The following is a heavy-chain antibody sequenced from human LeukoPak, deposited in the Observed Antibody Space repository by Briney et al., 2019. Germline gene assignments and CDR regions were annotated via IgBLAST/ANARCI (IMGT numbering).Heavy chain of an antibody. CDR3: VKERCSGSSCYGGDY. Sequence: GGSLRLSCSASGLTFSSYAMNWVRQAPGKGLEYVSAITSNGGSTYYADSVKGRFTISRDNSNNTLYLQMSSLRAEDTAVYYCVKERCSGSSCYGGDYWGQGTLVTVSS. CDR2: ITSNGGST. CDR1: GLTFSSYA. J-gene: IGHJ4*02. D-gene: IGHD2-2*01. V-gene: IGHV3-64D*06.